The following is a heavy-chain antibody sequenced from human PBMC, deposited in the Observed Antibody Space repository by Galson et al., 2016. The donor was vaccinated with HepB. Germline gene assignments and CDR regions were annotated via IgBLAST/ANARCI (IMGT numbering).Heavy chain of an antibody. CDR1: GFTFRNHQ. Sequence: SLRLSCAVSGFTFRNHQMHWIRQVPGKGLMWVARIEGDGTRPIYAASVEGRFIISSYSAENTVYLQMNRLSAEDTALYYCARDLSGPDRWGQGTLVTVSP. J-gene: IGHJ5*02. CDR2: IEGDGTRP. V-gene: IGHV3-74*01. CDR3: ARDLSGPDR.